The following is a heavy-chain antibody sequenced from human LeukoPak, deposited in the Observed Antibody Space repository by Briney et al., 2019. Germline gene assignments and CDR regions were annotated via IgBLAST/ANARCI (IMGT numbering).Heavy chain of an antibody. CDR3: AKERHIMTDYGGLIDY. D-gene: IGHD3-9*01. CDR1: GFTFNNAW. CDR2: IKTKTDGGTT. V-gene: IGHV3-15*01. J-gene: IGHJ4*02. Sequence: PGGSLRLSCAASGFTFNNAWMNWVRQAPGKGLEWVGRIKTKTDGGTTGYAAPVKGRFTISRDDSKNTLYLQMNSLSAEDTAVYYCAKERHIMTDYGGLIDYWGQGTLVTVSS.